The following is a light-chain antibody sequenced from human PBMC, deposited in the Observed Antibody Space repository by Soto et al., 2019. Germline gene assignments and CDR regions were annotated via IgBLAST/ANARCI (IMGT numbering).Light chain of an antibody. J-gene: IGKJ5*01. Sequence: DIQMTQSPSFLSASVGDRVTVTCRASQGINSYLAWYQQKPGKAPKLLIYTASTLQSGVPSRFSGSGSGTEFTLTISSLQPEDFATYYCQQANSFPITFGQGTRLEIK. CDR2: TAS. V-gene: IGKV1-9*01. CDR3: QQANSFPIT. CDR1: QGINSY.